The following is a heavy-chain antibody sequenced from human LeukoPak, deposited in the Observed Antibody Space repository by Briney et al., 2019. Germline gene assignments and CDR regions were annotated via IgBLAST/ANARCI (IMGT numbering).Heavy chain of an antibody. J-gene: IGHJ4*02. D-gene: IGHD3-10*01. CDR3: ARAGFTLSDYFGSFFDY. V-gene: IGHV3-48*01. Sequence: PGGSLRLSCAASGFTFSSYSMNWVRQAPGKGLEWVSHISSSSSTIYYADSVKGRFTISRDNAKNSLYLQMNSLRAEDTAVYYCARAGFTLSDYFGSFFDYWGQGTPVTVSS. CDR2: ISSSSSTI. CDR1: GFTFSSYS.